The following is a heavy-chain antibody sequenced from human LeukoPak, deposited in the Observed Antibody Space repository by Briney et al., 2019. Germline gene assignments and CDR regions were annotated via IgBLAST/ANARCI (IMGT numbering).Heavy chain of an antibody. V-gene: IGHV5-51*01. CDR3: ARHDPPYYYDSSGYYTPPIYFDY. J-gene: IGHJ4*02. D-gene: IGHD3-22*01. Sequence: GESLKISCKASGYSFTSYWIGWVRQMPGKGLEWMGIIYPGDSDTRYSPSFQGQVTVSADKSISTAYLQWSSLKASDTAMYYCARHDPPYYYDSSGYYTPPIYFDYWGQGTLVTVSS. CDR2: IYPGDSDT. CDR1: GYSFTSYW.